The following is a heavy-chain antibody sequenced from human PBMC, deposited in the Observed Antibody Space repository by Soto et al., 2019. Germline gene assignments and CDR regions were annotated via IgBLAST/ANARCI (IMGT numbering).Heavy chain of an antibody. J-gene: IGHJ4*02. Sequence: KVSCKASGYTFTSYWIGWVRQMPGNGLEWMGIIYPGDSDTRYSPSFQGRVTISADKSISTAYLQWSSLKASDTAMYYCARISFQLWSYYDTSGYHYYFDYWGQGTLVTVSS. CDR2: IYPGDSDT. D-gene: IGHD3-22*01. V-gene: IGHV5-51*01. CDR3: ARISFQLWSYYDTSGYHYYFDY. CDR1: GYTFTSYW.